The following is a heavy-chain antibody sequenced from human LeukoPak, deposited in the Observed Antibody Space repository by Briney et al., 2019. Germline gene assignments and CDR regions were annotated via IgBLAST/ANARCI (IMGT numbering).Heavy chain of an antibody. D-gene: IGHD1-26*01. J-gene: IGHJ4*02. CDR3: ARGEQTPVITGGDY. Sequence: GGSLRLSCAASGFTFSSYWMSWVRQAPGKGLEWVANIKKDGSEKYYVDSVKGRFTISRDNAKTSLYLKMNSLRAEDTAVYYCARGEQTPVITGGDYWGQATLVTVS. CDR2: IKKDGSEK. CDR1: GFTFSSYW. V-gene: IGHV3-7*01.